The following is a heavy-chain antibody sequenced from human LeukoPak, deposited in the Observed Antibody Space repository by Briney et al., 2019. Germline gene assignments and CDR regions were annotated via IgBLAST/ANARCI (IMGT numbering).Heavy chain of an antibody. D-gene: IGHD6-13*01. CDR2: IYTTGST. CDR3: ARHVAAAGPYPYAFDM. J-gene: IGHJ3*02. Sequence: PGGSLRLSCAASGFTFSSYGMSWVRQAPGKGLEWIGHIYTTGSTSYSPSLKSRVTISIDTSKNQFSLNLRSVTAADTAVYYCARHVAAAGPYPYAFDMWGQGTMVTVSS. CDR1: GFTFSSYG. V-gene: IGHV4-4*08.